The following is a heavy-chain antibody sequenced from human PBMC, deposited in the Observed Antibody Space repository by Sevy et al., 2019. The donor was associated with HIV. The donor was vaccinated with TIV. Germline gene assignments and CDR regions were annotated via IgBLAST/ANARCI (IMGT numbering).Heavy chain of an antibody. CDR3: AKRPTAA. CDR2: IQVDGREK. Sequence: GGSLRLSCAASGFTLSDSGVHWVRLAPGKGLEWVAFIQVDGREKFYTDSVKGRFTISRDSSKNTVYLQMNSLRGEDTAVYYCAKRPTAAWGQGTLVTVSS. V-gene: IGHV3-30*02. J-gene: IGHJ5*02. CDR1: GFTLSDSG.